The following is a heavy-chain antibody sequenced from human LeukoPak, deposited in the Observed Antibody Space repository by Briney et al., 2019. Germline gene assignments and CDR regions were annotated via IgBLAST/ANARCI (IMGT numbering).Heavy chain of an antibody. Sequence: GGSLRLSCAASGFTSDDYAMHWVRQAPGKGLEWVSGISWNSGSIGYADSVKGRFTISRDNAKNSLYLQMNSLRAEDTALYYCAKDITAAAGILDYWGQGTLVTVSS. CDR3: AKDITAAAGILDY. J-gene: IGHJ4*02. CDR1: GFTSDDYA. D-gene: IGHD6-13*01. V-gene: IGHV3-9*02. CDR2: ISWNSGSI.